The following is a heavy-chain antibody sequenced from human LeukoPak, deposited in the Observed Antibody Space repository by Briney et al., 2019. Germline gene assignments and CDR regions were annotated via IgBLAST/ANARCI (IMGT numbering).Heavy chain of an antibody. J-gene: IGHJ4*02. V-gene: IGHV3-23*01. D-gene: IGHD5-12*01. CDR2: ISGSGGST. Sequence: GGSLRLSCAASGFTFSSYAMSWVRQAPGKGLEWVSAISGSGGSTYYADSVKGRFTISRDNSKNTLYLQMNSLRAEDTAVYYCAKDSGDIVATIVFNYWGQGTLVTVSS. CDR3: AKDSGDIVATIVFNY. CDR1: GFTFSSYA.